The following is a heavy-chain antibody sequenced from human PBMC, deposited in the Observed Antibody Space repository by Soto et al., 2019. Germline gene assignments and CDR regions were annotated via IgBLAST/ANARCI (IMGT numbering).Heavy chain of an antibody. CDR3: VRDSARIVVVRPVNGQNWLDP. V-gene: IGHV3-11*06. Sequence: GGSRRLSCAASGFIFRDYFMSWIRQAPGKGLEWVSFISGSSENLKYADSVKGRLGISRDNAENSLYLQVNSLTAEDTAVYYCVRDSARIVVVRPVNGQNWLDPWGQG. CDR1: GFIFRDYF. J-gene: IGHJ5*02. CDR2: ISGSSENL. D-gene: IGHD2-2*01.